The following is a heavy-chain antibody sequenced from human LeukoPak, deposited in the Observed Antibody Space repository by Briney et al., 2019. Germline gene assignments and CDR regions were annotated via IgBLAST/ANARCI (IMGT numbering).Heavy chain of an antibody. V-gene: IGHV1-18*01. J-gene: IGHJ4*02. CDR3: ARDSDDYMRYFDY. Sequence: ASVPDSRQASGYTFPHYGLSWVRQAPGQGLEWMGWISAYNGNTNYAQKLQGRVTMTTNTSPSTAYMELRSLRSDDTAVYYCARDSDDYMRYFDYWGQGTLVTVSS. CDR2: ISAYNGNT. CDR1: GYTFPHYG. D-gene: IGHD5-12*01.